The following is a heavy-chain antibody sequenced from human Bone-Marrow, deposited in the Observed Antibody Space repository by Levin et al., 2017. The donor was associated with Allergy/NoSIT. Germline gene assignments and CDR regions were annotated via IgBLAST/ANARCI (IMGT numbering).Heavy chain of an antibody. CDR3: VRAGYGGNPYLYFDY. CDR1: GYSISNGYY. D-gene: IGHD4-23*01. Sequence: PSETLSLTCNVSGYSISNGYYWGWIRQPPGKGLEWIASIYQSGSTFHNPSLKSRVTISMDTSKNQFSLKLNSVTAADTAVYFCVRAGYGGNPYLYFDYWGQGTLVTVSS. J-gene: IGHJ4*02. CDR2: IYQSGST. V-gene: IGHV4-38-2*02.